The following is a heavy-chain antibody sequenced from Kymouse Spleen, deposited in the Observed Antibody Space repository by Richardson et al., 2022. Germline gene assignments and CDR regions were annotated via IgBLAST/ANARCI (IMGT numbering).Heavy chain of an antibody. CDR3: ARVGYSSSWYYFDY. Sequence: QVQLVESGGGVVQPGRSLRLSCAASGFTFSSYGMHWVRQAPGKGLEWVAVIWYDGSNKYYADSVKGRFTISRDNSKNTLYLQMNSLRAEDTAVYYCARVGYSSSWYYFDYWGQGTLVTVSS. CDR1: GFTFSSYG. J-gene: IGHJ4*02. D-gene: IGHD6-13*01. CDR2: IWYDGSNK. V-gene: IGHV3-33*01.